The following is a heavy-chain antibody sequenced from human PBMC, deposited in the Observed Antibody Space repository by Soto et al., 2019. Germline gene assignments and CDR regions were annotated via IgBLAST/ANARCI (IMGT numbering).Heavy chain of an antibody. Sequence: ASVKVSCKASGYTFTGYYMHWVRQAPGQGLEWMGWINPNSGGTNYAQKFQGWVTMTRDTSISTAYMELSRLRSDDTAVYYCARGATYYYDSSGYPWAFDIWGQGTMVTVSS. CDR2: INPNSGGT. D-gene: IGHD3-22*01. V-gene: IGHV1-2*04. CDR1: GYTFTGYY. J-gene: IGHJ3*02. CDR3: ARGATYYYDSSGYPWAFDI.